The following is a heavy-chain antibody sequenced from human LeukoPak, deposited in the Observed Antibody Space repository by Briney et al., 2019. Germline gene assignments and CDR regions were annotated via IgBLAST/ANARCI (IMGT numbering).Heavy chain of an antibody. CDR1: GFTVSSKY. V-gene: IGHV3-66*01. J-gene: IGHJ4*02. Sequence: GGSLILSCAASGFTVSSKYMSWVRQAPGKELEWVSVIYSGGSTYYADSVKGRFTISRDNSKNTVYLQMNSLRAEDTAVYYCARESSGWLQLFDYWGQGTLVTVSS. CDR2: IYSGGST. D-gene: IGHD5-24*01. CDR3: ARESSGWLQLFDY.